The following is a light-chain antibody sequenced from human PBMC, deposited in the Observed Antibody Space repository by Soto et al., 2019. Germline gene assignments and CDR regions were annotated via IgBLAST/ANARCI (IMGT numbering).Light chain of an antibody. V-gene: IGLV4-69*01. Sequence: QPVLTQSPSASASLGASVKLTCTLSSGHFSYAIAWHQQQPEKGPRYLMKLNSDGSHSKGDGIPDRFSGSSSGAERYLTISSLQSEDEADYYCQTWGTGIHWVFGGGTKLTVL. CDR1: SGHFSYA. CDR3: QTWGTGIHWV. CDR2: LNSDGSH. J-gene: IGLJ3*02.